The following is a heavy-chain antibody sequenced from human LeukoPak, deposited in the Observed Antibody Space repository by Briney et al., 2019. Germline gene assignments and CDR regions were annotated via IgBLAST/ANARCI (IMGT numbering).Heavy chain of an antibody. J-gene: IGHJ4*02. V-gene: IGHV3-23*01. CDR2: ISGSGGST. CDR1: GFTFSSYA. D-gene: IGHD3-3*01. CDR3: AKGTLRFLEWLFVVY. Sequence: PGGSLRLSCAASGFTFSSYAMNWVRQAPEKGLEWVSGISGSGGSTYYADSVKGRFTISRDNSKNTLYLQMNSLRAEDTAVYYCAKGTLRFLEWLFVVYWGQGTLVTVSS.